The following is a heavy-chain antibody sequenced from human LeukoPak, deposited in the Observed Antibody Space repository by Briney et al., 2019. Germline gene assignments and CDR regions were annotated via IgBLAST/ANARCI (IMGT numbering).Heavy chain of an antibody. J-gene: IGHJ3*02. CDR2: INHSGST. Sequence: SETLSLTCAVYGGPFSGYYWSWIRQPPGKGLEWIGEINHSGSTNYNPSLKSRVTISVDTSKNQFSLKLSSVTAADTAVYYCARVSDSSGYSSGADIWGQGTMVTVSS. D-gene: IGHD3-22*01. CDR1: GGPFSGYY. CDR3: ARVSDSSGYSSGADI. V-gene: IGHV4-34*01.